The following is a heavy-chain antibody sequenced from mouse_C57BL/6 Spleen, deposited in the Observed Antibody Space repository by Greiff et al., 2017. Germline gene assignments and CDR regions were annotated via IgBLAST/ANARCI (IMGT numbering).Heavy chain of an antibody. CDR2: IYWDDDK. CDR3: ARREDGSSLWYFDV. V-gene: IGHV8-12*01. CDR1: GFSLSTSGMG. D-gene: IGHD1-1*01. J-gene: IGHJ1*03. Sequence: QVTLKESGPGILQSSPTLSLTCSFSGFSLSTSGMGVSWIRQPSGKGLEWLAHIYWDDDKRYNPSLKSRLTISKDTSRNQVFLKITSVDTADTATYYCARREDGSSLWYFDVWGTGTTVTVSS.